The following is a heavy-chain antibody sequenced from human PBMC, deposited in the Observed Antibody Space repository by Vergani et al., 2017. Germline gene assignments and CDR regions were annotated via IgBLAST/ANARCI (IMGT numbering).Heavy chain of an antibody. Sequence: QVQLQESGPGLVTPSQTLSLTCSVSGASINSGGYYWSWIRQSPGGGLEWIGYIYYSGNTYYNPSFKSRVTISVDTSKNQISLDLNSVTAADTAVYYCASGKYYSDSTSHFRGRYFDVWGRGTLVTVPS. CDR1: GASINSGGYY. V-gene: IGHV4-31*03. J-gene: IGHJ2*01. CDR2: IYYSGNT. CDR3: ASGKYYSDSTSHFRGRYFDV. D-gene: IGHD3-16*01.